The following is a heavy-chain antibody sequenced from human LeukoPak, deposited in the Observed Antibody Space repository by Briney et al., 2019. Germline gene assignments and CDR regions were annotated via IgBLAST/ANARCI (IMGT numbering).Heavy chain of an antibody. CDR1: GFTFSSYG. D-gene: IGHD2-21*02. V-gene: IGHV3-30*19. Sequence: GGSLRLSCAASGFTFSSYGMHWVRQAPGKGLEWVAVISYDGSNKYYADSVKGRFTISRDNSKNTLYLQMNSLRAEDTAVYYCARVREASKEVTGALDYWGQGTLVTVSS. CDR3: ARVREASKEVTGALDY. CDR2: ISYDGSNK. J-gene: IGHJ4*02.